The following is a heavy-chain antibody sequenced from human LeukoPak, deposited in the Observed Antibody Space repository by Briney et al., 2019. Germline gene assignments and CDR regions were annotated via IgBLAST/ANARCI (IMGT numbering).Heavy chain of an antibody. CDR3: ASLGGSGSWNFGY. CDR2: IYYDGST. D-gene: IGHD3-10*01. CDR1: GGSISSGDYY. J-gene: IGHJ4*02. V-gene: IGHV4-61*08. Sequence: PSQTLSLTCTVSGGSISSGDYYWSWIRQPPGKGPEWIGYIYYDGSTNYNPSLKSRATISLDTSKNQFSLRLSSVTAADTAVYYCASLGGSGSWNFGYWGQGALVTVSS.